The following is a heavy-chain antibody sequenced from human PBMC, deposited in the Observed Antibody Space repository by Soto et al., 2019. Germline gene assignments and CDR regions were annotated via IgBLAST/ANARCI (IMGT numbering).Heavy chain of an antibody. V-gene: IGHV3-23*01. J-gene: IGHJ4*02. CDR1: GFTFRSYA. Sequence: GSLRLSCAASGFTFRSYAMSWVRQAPGKGLEWVSTISGSGGTTYYADSVKGRFTVSRDNSKNTLYLQMNSLRAEDTAVYYCARRGSGSYYDYWGQGTLVTVSS. CDR2: ISGSGGTT. CDR3: ARRGSGSYYDY. D-gene: IGHD1-26*01.